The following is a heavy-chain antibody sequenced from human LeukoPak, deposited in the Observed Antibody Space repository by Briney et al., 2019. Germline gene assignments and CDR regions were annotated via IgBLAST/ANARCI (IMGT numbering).Heavy chain of an antibody. CDR1: GFTFSNYG. CDR2: IRYDGSEK. V-gene: IGHV3-30*02. J-gene: IGHJ4*02. D-gene: IGHD4-17*01. Sequence: PGGSLRLSCGASGFTFSNYGMYWVRQAPGKGLEWVAFIRYDGSEKHYVDSVKGRFTISRDNAKNSLYLQMNSLRAEDTAVYYCARESDYGDYVGYWGQGTLVTVSS. CDR3: ARESDYGDYVGY.